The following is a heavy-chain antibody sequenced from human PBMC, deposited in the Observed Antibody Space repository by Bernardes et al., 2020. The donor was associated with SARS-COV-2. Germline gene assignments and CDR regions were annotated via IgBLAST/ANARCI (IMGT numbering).Heavy chain of an antibody. CDR3: ARDSGYYGSGSYEHYYYYGMDV. J-gene: IGHJ6*02. Sequence: GGSLRLSCAASGFTFSSYGMHWVRQAPGKGLEWVAVISYDGSNKYYADSVKGRFTISRDNSKNTLYLQMNSLRAEDTAVYYCARDSGYYGSGSYEHYYYYGMDVWGQGTTVTVSS. V-gene: IGHV3-30*03. CDR2: ISYDGSNK. D-gene: IGHD3-10*01. CDR1: GFTFSSYG.